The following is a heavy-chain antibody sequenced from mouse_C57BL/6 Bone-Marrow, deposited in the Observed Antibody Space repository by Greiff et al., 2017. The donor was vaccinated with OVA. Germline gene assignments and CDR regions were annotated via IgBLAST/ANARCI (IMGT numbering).Heavy chain of an antibody. V-gene: IGHV1-55*01. Sequence: QVQLQQPGAELVKPGASVKMSCKASGYTFTSYWITWVKQRPGQGLEWIGDIYPGSGSTNYNEKFKSKATLTVDTSSSTAYMQLSSLTSEDSAVYYCAREGYGNYPAWFAYWGQGTLVTVSA. J-gene: IGHJ3*01. CDR2: IYPGSGST. CDR1: GYTFTSYW. CDR3: AREGYGNYPAWFAY. D-gene: IGHD2-10*02.